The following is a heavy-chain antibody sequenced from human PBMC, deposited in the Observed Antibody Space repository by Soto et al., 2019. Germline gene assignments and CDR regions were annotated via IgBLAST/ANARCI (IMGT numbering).Heavy chain of an antibody. V-gene: IGHV4-34*01. CDR2: INHSGST. CDR1: GGSFSGYY. Sequence: SETLSLTCAVYGGSFSGYYWSWIRQPPGKGLEWIGEINHSGSTNYNPSLKSRVTISVDTSKNQFSLKLSSVTAADTAVYYCARVRRGMVRGVITSYYYYYYMDVWGKGTTVTVSS. J-gene: IGHJ6*03. CDR3: ARVRRGMVRGVITSYYYYYYMDV. D-gene: IGHD3-10*01.